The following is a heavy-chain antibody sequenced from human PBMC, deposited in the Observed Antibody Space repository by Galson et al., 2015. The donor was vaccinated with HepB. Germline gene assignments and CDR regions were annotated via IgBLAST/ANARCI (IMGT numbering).Heavy chain of an antibody. CDR3: ARDGDIVVVPAAIHYYGMDV. Sequence: SLRLSCAASGFTFSSYWMSWVRQAPGKGLEWVANIKQDGSEKYYVDSVKGRFTISRDNAKNSLYLQMNSLRAEDTAVYYCARDGDIVVVPAAIHYYGMDVWGQGTTVTVSS. J-gene: IGHJ6*02. D-gene: IGHD2-2*01. CDR1: GFTFSSYW. V-gene: IGHV3-7*01. CDR2: IKQDGSEK.